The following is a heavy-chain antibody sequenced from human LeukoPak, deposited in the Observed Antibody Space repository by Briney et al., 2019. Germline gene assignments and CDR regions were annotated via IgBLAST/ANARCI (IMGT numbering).Heavy chain of an antibody. Sequence: GGSLRLSCAASGFTFSDAWMSWVRQAPGKGLEWVGRIKSKTDGGTTDYAAPVKGRFTISRDDSKNTLYLQMNSLKTEDTAVYYCTTPLGYGYRGRFDYWGQGTLVTVSS. V-gene: IGHV3-15*01. D-gene: IGHD5-18*01. CDR1: GFTFSDAW. CDR3: TTPLGYGYRGRFDY. J-gene: IGHJ4*02. CDR2: IKSKTDGGTT.